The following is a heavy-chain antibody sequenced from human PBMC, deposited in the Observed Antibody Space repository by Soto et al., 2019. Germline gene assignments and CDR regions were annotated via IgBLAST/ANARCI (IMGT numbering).Heavy chain of an antibody. V-gene: IGHV4-59*08. CDR3: ASATTVTAFDY. J-gene: IGHJ4*02. Sequence: ETLSLTCTVSGGSISSYYWSWIRQPPGKGLEWIGYIYYSGSTNYNPSLKSRVTISVDTSKNQFSLKLSSVTAADTAVYYCASATTVTAFDYWGQGTLVTVSS. D-gene: IGHD4-17*01. CDR1: GGSISSYY. CDR2: IYYSGST.